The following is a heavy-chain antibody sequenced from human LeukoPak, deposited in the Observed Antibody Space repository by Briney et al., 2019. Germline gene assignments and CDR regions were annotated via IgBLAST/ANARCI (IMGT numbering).Heavy chain of an antibody. V-gene: IGHV4-39*02. CDR2: IYYSGDT. D-gene: IGHD3-10*02. J-gene: IGHJ4*02. CDR3: ASIFYYSVPF. Sequence: SETLSLTCTVSGGSITSPENYWGWVRQPPGKGLEWIGNIYYSGDTYYNSSLRSRVTLPVDTSQNHFSLRLTSMTAADTAVYYCASIFYYSVPFWGQGALVIVSS. CDR1: GGSITSPENY.